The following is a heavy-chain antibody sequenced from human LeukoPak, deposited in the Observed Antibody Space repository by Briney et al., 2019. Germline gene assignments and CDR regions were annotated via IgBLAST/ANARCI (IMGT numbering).Heavy chain of an antibody. V-gene: IGHV3-66*01. J-gene: IGHJ4*02. CDR2: IYSGGST. D-gene: IGHD3-16*01. CDR1: GFTVSRNY. Sequence: GGSLRLSCAASGFTVSRNYMSWVRQAPRKGLEWGSVIYSGGSTYYADFVKGRFTISRDNSKNTLYLQMNSLRAEDTAVYYCARWGSLNVDYWGQGTLVTVSS. CDR3: ARWGSLNVDY.